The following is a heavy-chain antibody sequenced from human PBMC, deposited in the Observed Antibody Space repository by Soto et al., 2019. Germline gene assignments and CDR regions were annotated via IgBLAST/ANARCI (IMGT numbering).Heavy chain of an antibody. CDR2: IRDNANSYTT. V-gene: IGHV3-72*01. CDR3: ARQPGAGRYVDY. J-gene: IGHJ4*02. D-gene: IGHD2-8*02. CDR1: GFTFSDHY. Sequence: EVQLGEPGGGLVQPGGSLRLSCAASGFTFSDHYMDWVRQAPGKGLEWVGLIRDNANSYTTEYAASVRGRFTISGDESKISVYMQMTSLKTEDTAVYYCARQPGAGRYVDYWGQGTLVT.